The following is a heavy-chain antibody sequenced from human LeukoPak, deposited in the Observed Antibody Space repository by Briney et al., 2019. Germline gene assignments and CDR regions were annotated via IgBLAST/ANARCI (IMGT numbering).Heavy chain of an antibody. Sequence: ASVTVSCKVSGYSITELSTHRVRQAPGKGLEWMGGFDPGSGEIIYEQKFQDRVTMTEDTSTDTAYMELSSLRSEDTALYYCATGTHYDLLPFWGQGTLVTVSS. CDR1: GYSITELS. V-gene: IGHV1-24*01. CDR2: FDPGSGEI. CDR3: ATGTHYDLLPF. J-gene: IGHJ4*02. D-gene: IGHD3-9*01.